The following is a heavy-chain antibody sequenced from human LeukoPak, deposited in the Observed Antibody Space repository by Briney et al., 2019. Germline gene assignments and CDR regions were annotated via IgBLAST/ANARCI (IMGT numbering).Heavy chain of an antibody. D-gene: IGHD3-22*01. CDR3: ASQKYDSSGLDH. Sequence: ASVKVSCKASGYTFTSYYMHWVRQAPGQGLEWMGLINPSGGSTSYAQKFQGRVTTTRDTSTSTVYMELSSLRSEDTDIYYCASQKYDSSGLDHWGQGTLVTVSS. V-gene: IGHV1-46*01. CDR1: GYTFTSYY. CDR2: INPSGGST. J-gene: IGHJ4*02.